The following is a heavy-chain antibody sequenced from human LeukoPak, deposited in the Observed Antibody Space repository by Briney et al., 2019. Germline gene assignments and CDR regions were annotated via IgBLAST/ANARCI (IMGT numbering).Heavy chain of an antibody. D-gene: IGHD2-15*01. V-gene: IGHV3-21*01. J-gene: IGHJ6*03. CDR2: ISSSSSCI. Sequence: GGSLRLSCAASGFTFSSYSMNWVRQAPGKGLEWVSSISSSSSCIYYADSVKGRFTISRDNAKNSLYLQMNSLRAEDTAVYYCARSLEYCSGGSCYYYYYMDVWGKGTTVTVSS. CDR1: GFTFSSYS. CDR3: ARSLEYCSGGSCYYYYYMDV.